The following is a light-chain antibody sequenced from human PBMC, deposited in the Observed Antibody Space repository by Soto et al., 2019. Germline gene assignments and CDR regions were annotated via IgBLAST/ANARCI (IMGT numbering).Light chain of an antibody. CDR3: QSYNTARPT. Sequence: DLQMTQSPSSLSASMGDSVAITCRASQAISNSLAWYQQKTGKPPQLLIYAASTLQSGVPYRFSGSGSGTDFTLTISGLQPEDLATYYCQSYNTARPTXGQGTRLEIK. CDR2: AAS. CDR1: QAISNS. J-gene: IGKJ5*01. V-gene: IGKV1-27*01.